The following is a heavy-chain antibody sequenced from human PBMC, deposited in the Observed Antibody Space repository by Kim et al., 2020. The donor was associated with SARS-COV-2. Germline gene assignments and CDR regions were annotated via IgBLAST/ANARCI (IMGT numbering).Heavy chain of an antibody. CDR2: INHSGST. CDR1: GGSFSGYY. Sequence: SETLSLTCAVYGGSFSGYYWNWIRQPPGKGLEWIGEINHSGSTNYNPSLKSRVTISVDTSKNQFSLKLSSVTAADTAVYYCARDSSQWLVYFYYWGQGTL. D-gene: IGHD6-19*01. CDR3: ARDSSQWLVYFYY. J-gene: IGHJ4*02. V-gene: IGHV4-34*01.